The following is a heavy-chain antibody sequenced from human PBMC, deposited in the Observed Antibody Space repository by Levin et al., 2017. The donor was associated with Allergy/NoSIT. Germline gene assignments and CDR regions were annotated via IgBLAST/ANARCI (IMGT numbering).Heavy chain of an antibody. CDR3: ARGPPLAS. V-gene: IGHV4-30-2*06. Sequence: SCAVSGDSISRGPYSWSWIRQSPGKGLEWIGYINHSGFTYFNPSLKSRVTISLDRPNNQFSLQIKSVTAADTAVYFCARGPPLASWGQGILVTVSS. CDR2: INHSGFT. J-gene: IGHJ5*01. CDR1: GDSISRGPYS.